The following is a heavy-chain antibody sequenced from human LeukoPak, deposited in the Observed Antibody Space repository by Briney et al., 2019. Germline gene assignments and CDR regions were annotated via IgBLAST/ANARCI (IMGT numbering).Heavy chain of an antibody. D-gene: IGHD1-26*01. V-gene: IGHV3-33*01. CDR3: ARTVGATAFDY. CDR1: GFTFSSYG. Sequence: GGSLRLSCAASGFTFSSYGMHWVRQAPGKGLEWVAVIWYDGSNKYYADSVKGRFTISRDNSKNTLYLQMNSLRAEDTAAYYCARTVGATAFDYWGQGTLVTVSS. J-gene: IGHJ4*02. CDR2: IWYDGSNK.